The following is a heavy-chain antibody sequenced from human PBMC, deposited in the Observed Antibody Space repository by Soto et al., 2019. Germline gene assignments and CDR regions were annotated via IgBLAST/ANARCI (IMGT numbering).Heavy chain of an antibody. V-gene: IGHV1-46*03. J-gene: IGHJ3*02. CDR1: GYTFTSYY. CDR2: INPSGGST. Sequence: ALVKVSCKASGYTFTSYYMHWVRQAPGQGLEWMGIINPSGGSTSYAQKFQGRVTMTRDTSTSTVYMELSSLRSEDTAVYYCARVERYCSGGSCYSGAFDIWGQGTMVTVSS. D-gene: IGHD2-15*01. CDR3: ARVERYCSGGSCYSGAFDI.